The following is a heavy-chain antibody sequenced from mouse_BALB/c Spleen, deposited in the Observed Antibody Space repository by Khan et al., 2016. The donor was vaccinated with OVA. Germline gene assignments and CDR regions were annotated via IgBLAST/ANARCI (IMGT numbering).Heavy chain of an antibody. CDR1: GYTFTDHY. CDR3: AGRFDY. CDR2: IHPGSANT. V-gene: IGHV1-84*02. J-gene: IGHJ2*01. Sequence: QLQQSGPELVKPGASVKMSCKASGYTFTDHYINWVKQKPGQGPEWIGWIHPGSANTKYNEKFKGKATLTVDTSSRTAFIQLSSLTAEDTAVYFCAGRFDYWGQGTTLTVSS.